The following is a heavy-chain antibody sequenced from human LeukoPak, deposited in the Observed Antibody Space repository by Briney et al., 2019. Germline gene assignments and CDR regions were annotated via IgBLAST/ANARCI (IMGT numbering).Heavy chain of an antibody. CDR1: GYTFTSYY. Sequence: GASVKVSCKASGYTFTSYYMHWVRQAPGQGLEWMGIINPSGGSTSYAQKFQGRVTITADKSTSTAYMELSSLRSEDTAVYYCASTLPYCGGDCYPPPYFQHWGQGTLVTVSS. J-gene: IGHJ1*01. D-gene: IGHD2-21*02. CDR2: INPSGGST. V-gene: IGHV1-46*01. CDR3: ASTLPYCGGDCYPPPYFQH.